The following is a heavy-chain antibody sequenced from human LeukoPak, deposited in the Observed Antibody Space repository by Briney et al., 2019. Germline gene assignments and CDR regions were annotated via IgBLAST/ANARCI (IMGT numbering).Heavy chain of an antibody. J-gene: IGHJ4*02. CDR2: IYYSGST. Sequence: SETLSLTCTVSGGSISSGDYYWSWIRQPPGKGLEWIGYIYYSGSTYYNPSLKSRVTISVDTSKNQFSLKLSSVTAADTAVYYCARTAVAGYFDCWGQGTLVTVSP. CDR1: GGSISSGDYY. D-gene: IGHD6-19*01. CDR3: ARTAVAGYFDC. V-gene: IGHV4-30-4*08.